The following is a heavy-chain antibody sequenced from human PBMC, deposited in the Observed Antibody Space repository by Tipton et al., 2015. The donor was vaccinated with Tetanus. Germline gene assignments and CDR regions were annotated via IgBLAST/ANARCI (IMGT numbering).Heavy chain of an antibody. V-gene: IGHV3-21*01. D-gene: IGHD6-6*01. CDR1: GFIFSNYA. CDR2: ISSTTSYI. CDR3: ARDQGGGRVVRLNWLDP. Sequence: GSLRLSCSVSGFIFSNYAMNWVRQTPGKGLEWLSSISSTTSYIYYADSVKGRFTISRDNAKSSLYLQMNSLTADDTAVYYCARDQGGGRVVRLNWLDPWGQGTLVTVSS. J-gene: IGHJ5*02.